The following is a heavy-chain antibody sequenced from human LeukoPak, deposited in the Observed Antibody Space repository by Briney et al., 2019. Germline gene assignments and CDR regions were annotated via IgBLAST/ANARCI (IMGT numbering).Heavy chain of an antibody. Sequence: PGGSLRLSCAASGFTLSSYAISWVRHARGRGLEWGSAISGSGGSTYYADSVKGRFTISRDNSKNTLYLQMKSLRDEDAAVYQCAKGRYYHDNSDAFEIWGQGTMVSVSS. V-gene: IGHV3-23*01. J-gene: IGHJ3*02. CDR2: ISGSGGST. CDR3: AKGRYYHDNSDAFEI. CDR1: GFTLSSYA. D-gene: IGHD3-22*01.